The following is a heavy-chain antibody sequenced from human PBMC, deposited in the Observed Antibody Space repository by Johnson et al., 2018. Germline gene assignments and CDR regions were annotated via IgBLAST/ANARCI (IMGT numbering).Heavy chain of an antibody. CDR2: ISYDGSNK. V-gene: IGHV3-30*18. CDR1: GFTFSSYG. J-gene: IGHJ6*03. Sequence: QVQLVESGGGVVQPGRSLRLSCAASGFTFSSYGMHWVRQAPGKGLEWVAVISYDGSNKYYADSVKGRFTISRDNSNNTLYLQMNSLRAEDTAVYYCAKEGGMRYYDFWSGLNYYYYDMDVWGKGTTVTVSS. D-gene: IGHD3-3*01. CDR3: AKEGGMRYYDFWSGLNYYYYDMDV.